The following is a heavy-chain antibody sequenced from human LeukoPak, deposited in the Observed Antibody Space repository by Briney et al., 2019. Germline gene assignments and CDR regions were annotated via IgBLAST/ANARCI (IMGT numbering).Heavy chain of an antibody. D-gene: IGHD2-15*01. Sequence: GRSLRLSCAASGFTFSSYGMHWVRQAPGKGLEWVAVISYDGSNKYYADSVKGRFTISRDNSKNTLYLQMNSLRAEDTAVYYCAKFSSGSGGSLVYWGQGTLVTVSS. CDR2: ISYDGSNK. CDR1: GFTFSSYG. CDR3: AKFSSGSGGSLVY. V-gene: IGHV3-30*18. J-gene: IGHJ4*02.